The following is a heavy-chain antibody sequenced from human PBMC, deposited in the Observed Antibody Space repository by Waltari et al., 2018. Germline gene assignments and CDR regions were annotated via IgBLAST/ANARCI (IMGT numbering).Heavy chain of an antibody. D-gene: IGHD3-10*01. CDR1: GFTFSSYA. V-gene: IGHV3-30-3*01. CDR2: ISYDGSNK. CDR3: ARVITQGVIYSGWFDP. J-gene: IGHJ5*02. Sequence: QVQLVESGGGVVQPGRSLRLSCAASGFTFSSYAMPLLRQAPCKGLEWVAVISYDGSNKYYADSVKGRFTISRDNSKNTLYLQMNSLRAEDTAVYYCARVITQGVIYSGWFDPWGQGTLVTVSS.